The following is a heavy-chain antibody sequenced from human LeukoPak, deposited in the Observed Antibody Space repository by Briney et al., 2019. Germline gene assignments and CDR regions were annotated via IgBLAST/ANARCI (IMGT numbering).Heavy chain of an antibody. D-gene: IGHD3-22*01. CDR2: IRYDGSNK. J-gene: IGHJ3*02. Sequence: PGGSLRLSCAASGFTFSSYGMHWVRQAPGKGLEWVAFIRYDGSNKYCADSVKGRFTISRDASKNTLYLQMNSLRAEDTAVYYCAKDLRRSYYYDSSGYYYGAFDIWGQGTMVTVSS. CDR3: AKDLRRSYYYDSSGYYYGAFDI. V-gene: IGHV3-30*02. CDR1: GFTFSSYG.